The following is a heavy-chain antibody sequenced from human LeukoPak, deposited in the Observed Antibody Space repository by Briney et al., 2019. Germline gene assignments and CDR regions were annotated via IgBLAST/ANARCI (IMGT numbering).Heavy chain of an antibody. V-gene: IGHV3-23*01. Sequence: GGSLRLSCAASGFTFSSHTMSWVRQAPGKGLEWVSTIGGRGGSIYYADAVKGRFTISRDNSKNTLSLQMNCLKAEDTAIYYCAKDAGGAGASTFDYWGQGTLVTVSS. CDR2: IGGRGGSI. J-gene: IGHJ4*02. CDR1: GFTFSSHT. CDR3: AKDAGGAGASTFDY. D-gene: IGHD3-10*01.